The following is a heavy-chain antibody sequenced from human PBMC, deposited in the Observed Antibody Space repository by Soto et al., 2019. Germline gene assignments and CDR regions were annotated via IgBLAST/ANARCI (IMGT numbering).Heavy chain of an antibody. CDR1: GFTFSSYA. J-gene: IGHJ6*03. CDR2: ISGSGGST. Sequence: GGSLRLSCAASGFTFSSYAMSWVRQAPGKGLEWVSAISGSGGSTYYADSVKGRFTISRDNSKNTLYLQMNSLRAEDTAVYYCARGYCSGGSCYFNYYYMDVWGKGTTVTVSS. D-gene: IGHD2-15*01. V-gene: IGHV3-23*01. CDR3: ARGYCSGGSCYFNYYYMDV.